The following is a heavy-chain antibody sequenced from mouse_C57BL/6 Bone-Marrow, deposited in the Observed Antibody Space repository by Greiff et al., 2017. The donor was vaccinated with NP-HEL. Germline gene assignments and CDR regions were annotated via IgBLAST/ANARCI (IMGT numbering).Heavy chain of an antibody. J-gene: IGHJ4*01. CDR1: GFTFSDYY. Sequence: EVMLVESEGGLVQPGSSMKLSCTASGFTFSDYYMAWVRQVPEKGLEWVANINYDGSSTYYLDSLKSRFFISRDNAKNILYLQMSSLKSEDTATYYCAREGGLRRRTYAMDYWGQGTSVTVSS. V-gene: IGHV5-16*01. CDR2: INYDGSST. CDR3: AREGGLRRRTYAMDY. D-gene: IGHD2-4*01.